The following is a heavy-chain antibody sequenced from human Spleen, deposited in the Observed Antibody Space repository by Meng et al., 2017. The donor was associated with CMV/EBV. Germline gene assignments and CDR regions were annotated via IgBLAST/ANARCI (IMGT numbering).Heavy chain of an antibody. CDR3: ARSITQCISAHCRVGAFDF. D-gene: IGHD1-14*01. CDR2: IYPDDSDT. Sequence: KLSCKGSGYSFANHWIVWVRQMPGKGLEWMGLIYPDDSDTKYSPSFQGQVTISADKSVSTAYLQWNTLKASDTATYYCARSITQCISAHCRVGAFDFWAQGTPVTVSS. J-gene: IGHJ4*02. V-gene: IGHV5-51*01. CDR1: GYSFANHW.